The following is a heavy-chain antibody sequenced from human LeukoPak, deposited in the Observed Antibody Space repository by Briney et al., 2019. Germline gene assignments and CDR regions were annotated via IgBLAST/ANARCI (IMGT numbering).Heavy chain of an antibody. CDR2: ISSTGSTI. D-gene: IGHD1-26*01. CDR3: ATPYSGSYLPLPPDAFDI. V-gene: IGHV3-48*03. CDR1: GFTFSNWE. J-gene: IGHJ3*02. Sequence: GGSLRLSCAASGFTFSNWEMNWVRHAPGKGLEWVSYISSTGSTIYYADSVKGRFTISRDNAKNSLYLQMNSLRAEDTAVYYCATPYSGSYLPLPPDAFDIWGQGTMVTVS.